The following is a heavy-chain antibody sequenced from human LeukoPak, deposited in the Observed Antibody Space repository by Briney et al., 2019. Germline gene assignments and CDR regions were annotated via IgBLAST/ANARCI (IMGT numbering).Heavy chain of an antibody. D-gene: IGHD6-13*01. CDR1: GGTFSSYA. CDR2: IIPIFGTA. V-gene: IGHV1-69*13. J-gene: IGHJ4*02. Sequence: SVKVSCKASGGTFSSYAISWVRQAPGQGLEWMGRIIPIFGTANYAQKFQGRVTITADESTSPAYMELSSLRSEDTAVYYCAREAGYSSSWFDYWGQGTLVTVSS. CDR3: AREAGYSSSWFDY.